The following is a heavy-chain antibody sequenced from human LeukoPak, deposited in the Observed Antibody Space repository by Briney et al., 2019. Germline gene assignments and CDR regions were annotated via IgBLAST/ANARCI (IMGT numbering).Heavy chain of an antibody. J-gene: IGHJ5*02. Sequence: PSETLSPTCTVSGGSISSYYWSWIRQPPGKGLEWIGYIYYSGSTNYNPSLKSRVTISVDTSKNQFSLKLSSVTAADTAVYYCARGGYSSSFEKRNWFDPWGQGTLVTVSS. CDR2: IYYSGST. V-gene: IGHV4-59*01. CDR3: ARGGYSSSFEKRNWFDP. CDR1: GGSISSYY. D-gene: IGHD6-6*01.